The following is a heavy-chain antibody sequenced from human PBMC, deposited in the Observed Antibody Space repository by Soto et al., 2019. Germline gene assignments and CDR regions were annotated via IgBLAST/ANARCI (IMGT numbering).Heavy chain of an antibody. CDR1: GGSFSGYY. D-gene: IGHD4-17*01. CDR3: ERGEMTKVTQRQRYYGMDV. V-gene: IGHV4-34*01. CDR2: INHSGST. J-gene: IGHJ6*02. Sequence: SETLSLTCAVYGGSFSGYYWSWIRQPPGKGLEWIGEINHSGSTNYNPSLKSRVTISVDTSKNQFSLKLSSVTAADTAVYYCERGEMTKVTQRQRYYGMDVWGQGTTVTVSS.